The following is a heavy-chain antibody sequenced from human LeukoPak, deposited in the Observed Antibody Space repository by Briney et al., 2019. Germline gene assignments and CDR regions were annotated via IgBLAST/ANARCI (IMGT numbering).Heavy chain of an antibody. V-gene: IGHV3-11*01. CDR3: ATDGAGFDT. CDR2: INIGGTNT. Sequence: GGSLRLSCAASGFTFNDYMSWIRQAPGKGLEWLSYINIGGTNTHYAHSVKGRFTISRDNAKKSLYLEMNNLRAEDTAVYYCATDGAGFDTWGQGVLVTVSS. CDR1: GFTFNDY. J-gene: IGHJ5*02.